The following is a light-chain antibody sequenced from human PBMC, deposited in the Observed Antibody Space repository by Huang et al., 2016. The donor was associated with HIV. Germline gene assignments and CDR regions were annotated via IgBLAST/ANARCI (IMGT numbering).Light chain of an antibody. CDR2: GST. CDR3: QQYNNWHLT. J-gene: IGKJ4*01. Sequence: IVMTQTPATLPVSPGGRATLSCKASQSVSSNLAWYQHKPGQAPRLIIYGSTTRATGVPARVSGSGSGTDFTLTINSLQSEDFGIYYCQQYNNWHLTFGGGTKV. CDR1: QSVSSN. V-gene: IGKV3-15*01.